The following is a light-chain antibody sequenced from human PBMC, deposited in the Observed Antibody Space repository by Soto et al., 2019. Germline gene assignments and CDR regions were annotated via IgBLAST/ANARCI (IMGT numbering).Light chain of an antibody. Sequence: DIVLTQFPGTLSLSPGETATLSCRASQTLASNFLVWYQQKPGQAPRLLISSTSRRATGIPDRFSGSGSGTDFTLTISRLDPEDFAVYYCHQSGSSPLTFGPGTQVDVK. CDR1: QTLASNF. CDR3: HQSGSSPLT. CDR2: STS. J-gene: IGKJ3*01. V-gene: IGKV3-20*01.